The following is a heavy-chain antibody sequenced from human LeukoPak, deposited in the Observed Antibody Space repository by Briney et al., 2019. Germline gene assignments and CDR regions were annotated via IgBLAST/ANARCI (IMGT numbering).Heavy chain of an antibody. CDR1: GFTFSSYA. J-gene: IGHJ4*02. D-gene: IGHD3-9*01. CDR3: ARDGEDFDWFYYFDY. V-gene: IGHV3-7*01. CDR2: IKQDGSEK. Sequence: PGGSLRLSCAASGFTFSSYAMSWVRQAPGKGLEWVANIKQDGSEKYYVDSVKGRFTISRDNAKNSLYLQMNSLRAEDTAVYYCARDGEDFDWFYYFDYWGQGALVTVSS.